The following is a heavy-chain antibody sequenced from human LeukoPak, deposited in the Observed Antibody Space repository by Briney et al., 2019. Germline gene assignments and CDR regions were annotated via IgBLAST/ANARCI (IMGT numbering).Heavy chain of an antibody. CDR3: ARGGIRRNYYDRSRFDS. Sequence: RASVKVSCKASGYTLSDYYLHWVRQAPGQGLEWMGWINTISGDTNSAQKFQGRVTMTRDTSINTAYMELTRLRSDDTALYYCARGGIRRNYYDRSRFDSWGQGTLVTVSS. J-gene: IGHJ5*01. D-gene: IGHD3-22*01. CDR2: INTISGDT. V-gene: IGHV1-2*02. CDR1: GYTLSDYY.